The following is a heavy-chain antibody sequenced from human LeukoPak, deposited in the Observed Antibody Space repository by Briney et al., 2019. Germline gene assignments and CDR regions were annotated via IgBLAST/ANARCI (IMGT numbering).Heavy chain of an antibody. Sequence: ASVKVSCKASGYTFTSYYMHWVRQAPGQGLEWMGWINPNSGGTNYAQKFQGRVTMTRDTSISTAYMELSRLRSDDTAVYYCARGTTRGLALALSLDYWGQGTLVTVSS. CDR1: GYTFTSYY. CDR2: INPNSGGT. CDR3: ARGTTRGLALALSLDY. V-gene: IGHV1-2*02. J-gene: IGHJ4*02. D-gene: IGHD3-10*01.